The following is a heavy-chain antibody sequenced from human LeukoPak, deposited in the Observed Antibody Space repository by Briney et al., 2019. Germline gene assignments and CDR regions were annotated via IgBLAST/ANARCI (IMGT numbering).Heavy chain of an antibody. J-gene: IGHJ4*02. D-gene: IGHD3-22*01. V-gene: IGHV3-21*01. CDR2: ISSSSSYI. CDR1: GFTFGDYA. Sequence: GGSLRLSCTASGFTFGDYAMSWFRQAPGKGLEWVSSISSSSSYIYYADSVKGRFTISRDNAKNSLYLQMNSLRAEDTAVYYCARDLYRIVVVPHYFDYWDQGTLVTVSS. CDR3: ARDLYRIVVVPHYFDY.